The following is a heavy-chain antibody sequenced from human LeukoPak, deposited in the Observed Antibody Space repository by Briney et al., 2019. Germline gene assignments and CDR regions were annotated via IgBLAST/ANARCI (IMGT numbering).Heavy chain of an antibody. Sequence: ASVKVSCKASGGTFSSYAISWVRQAPGQGLEWMGRIIPILGIANYAQKFQGRVTITADKSTSTAYMELSSLRSEDTAVYYCARDTVGVTLRYFDWFQPSFDYWGQGTLVTVSS. CDR1: GGTFSSYA. V-gene: IGHV1-69*04. CDR3: ARDTVGVTLRYFDWFQPSFDY. D-gene: IGHD3-9*01. J-gene: IGHJ4*02. CDR2: IIPILGIA.